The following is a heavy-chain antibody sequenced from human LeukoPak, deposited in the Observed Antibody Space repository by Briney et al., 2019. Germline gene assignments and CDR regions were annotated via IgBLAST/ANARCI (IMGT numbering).Heavy chain of an antibody. Sequence: ASVNVSCKASGCTFTGYYMHWVRQAPGQGLEWMGWINPNSGGTNYAQKFQGRVTMTRDTSISTAYMELSRLRSDDTAVYYCARDPKDDSSSWYPTYYYYGMDVWGQGTTVTVSS. CDR3: ARDPKDDSSSWYPTYYYYGMDV. J-gene: IGHJ6*02. CDR1: GCTFTGYY. V-gene: IGHV1-2*02. D-gene: IGHD6-13*01. CDR2: INPNSGGT.